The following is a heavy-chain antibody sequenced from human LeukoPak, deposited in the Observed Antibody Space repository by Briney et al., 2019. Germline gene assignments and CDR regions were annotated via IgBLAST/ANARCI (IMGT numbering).Heavy chain of an antibody. Sequence: GGSLRLSCAASGFTFSSYSMNWVRQAPGKGLEWVSYISSSSSTIYYADSVKGRFTISRDNAKNSLYLQMNSLRAEDTAVYYCARDHPMPQGYWGQGTLVTVSS. CDR1: GFTFSSYS. J-gene: IGHJ4*02. CDR2: ISSSSSTI. CDR3: ARDHPMPQGY. V-gene: IGHV3-48*04. D-gene: IGHD2-2*01.